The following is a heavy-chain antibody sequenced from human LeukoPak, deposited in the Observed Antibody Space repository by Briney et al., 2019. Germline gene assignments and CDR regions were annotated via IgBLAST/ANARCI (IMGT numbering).Heavy chain of an antibody. CDR1: GYTLTELS. CDR3: ATGTVVVVAAQFDY. D-gene: IGHD2-15*01. Sequence: ASVKVSCKVSGYTLTELSMHWVRQAPGKGLEWMGGFDPEDGETIYAQKFQGRVTMTEDTSTDTAYMELSSLRSEDTAVYYRATGTVVVVAAQFDYWGQGTLVTVSS. CDR2: FDPEDGET. V-gene: IGHV1-24*01. J-gene: IGHJ4*02.